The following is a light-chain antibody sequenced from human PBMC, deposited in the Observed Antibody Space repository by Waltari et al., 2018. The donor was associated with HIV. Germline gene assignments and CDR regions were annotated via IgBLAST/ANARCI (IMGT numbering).Light chain of an antibody. CDR2: EDN. CDR3: QSYDSTTWV. V-gene: IGLV6-57*03. J-gene: IGLJ3*02. Sequence: NFMLTQPHSVSESPGKTVTISCTRTSGTIANNYVQWHQQRPDNAPTNITYEDNQRPSGVPDRFSGSIDRSANSASLTISGLKTEDEADYYCQSYDSTTWVFGGGTKLTVL. CDR1: SGTIANNY.